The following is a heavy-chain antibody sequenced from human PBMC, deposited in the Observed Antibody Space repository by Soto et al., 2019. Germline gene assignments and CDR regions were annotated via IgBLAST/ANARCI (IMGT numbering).Heavy chain of an antibody. CDR1: GYIFTRYY. V-gene: IGHV1-46*01. Sequence: QVQLVQSGAEVKKPGASVKVSCKASGYIFTRYYMHWVRQAPVQGLEWMGIINPSGGSTSYTQKFQGRVTMTRDTSTSTVYMDLSSLRSEDTAVYYCARGLLGFGSPYYFDYWGQGTLVTVSS. J-gene: IGHJ4*02. D-gene: IGHD2-15*01. CDR3: ARGLLGFGSPYYFDY. CDR2: INPSGGST.